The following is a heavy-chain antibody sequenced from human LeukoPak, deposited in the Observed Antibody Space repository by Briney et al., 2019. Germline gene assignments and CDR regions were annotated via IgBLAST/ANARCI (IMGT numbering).Heavy chain of an antibody. Sequence: GRSLRLSCAASGFTFSSYGMHCVRQAPGKGLEWVAVISYDGSNKYYADSVRGRFTISRDNSKNTLYLQMNSLTTEDTAVYYCATFGSGSYQRFDYWGQGTLATVSS. CDR1: GFTFSSYG. D-gene: IGHD3-10*01. CDR3: ATFGSGSYQRFDY. J-gene: IGHJ4*02. V-gene: IGHV3-30*03. CDR2: ISYDGSNK.